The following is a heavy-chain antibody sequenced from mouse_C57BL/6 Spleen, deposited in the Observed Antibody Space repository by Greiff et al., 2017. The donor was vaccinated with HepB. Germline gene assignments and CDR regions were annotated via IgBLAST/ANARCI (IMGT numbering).Heavy chain of an antibody. V-gene: IGHV1-18*01. CDR1: GYTFTDYN. D-gene: IGHD1-1*01. CDR2: INPNNGGT. CDR3: ERSRVYYYGRGDYAMDY. J-gene: IGHJ4*01. Sequence: EVQLQQSGPELVKPGASVKIPCKASGYTFTDYNMDWVKQSHGKSLEWIGDINPNNGGTIYNQKFKGKATLTVDKSSSTAYMELRSLTSEDTAVYYCERSRVYYYGRGDYAMDYWGQGTSVTVSS.